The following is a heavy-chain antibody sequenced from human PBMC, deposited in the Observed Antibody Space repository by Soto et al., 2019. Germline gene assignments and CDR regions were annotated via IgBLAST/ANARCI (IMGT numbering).Heavy chain of an antibody. CDR2: IRSKANSYAT. V-gene: IGHV3-73*01. CDR3: TRHPPPRLVGATNRYGMDV. D-gene: IGHD1-26*01. CDR1: GFTFSGSA. J-gene: IGHJ6*02. Sequence: LRLSCAASGFTFSGSAMHWVRQASGKGLEWVGRIRSKANSYATAYAASVKGRFTISRDDSKNTAYLQMNRLKTEDTAVYYCTRHPPPRLVGATNRYGMDVWGQGTTVTVSS.